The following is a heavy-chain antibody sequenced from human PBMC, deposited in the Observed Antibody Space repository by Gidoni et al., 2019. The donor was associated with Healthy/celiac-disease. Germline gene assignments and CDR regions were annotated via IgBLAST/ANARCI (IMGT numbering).Heavy chain of an antibody. CDR3: ARDTRLEGGNNWFDP. D-gene: IGHD1-1*01. Sequence: QVQLQESGPGLVKPSQTLSLTCTVSGGSISSGGYYWSCIRQHPGKGLEWMGYIYYSGSTYYNPSLKRRVTISVDTSKNQFSLKLSSVTAADTAVYYCARDTRLEGGNNWFDPWGQGTLVTVSS. CDR1: GGSISSGGYY. V-gene: IGHV4-31*03. CDR2: IYYSGST. J-gene: IGHJ5*02.